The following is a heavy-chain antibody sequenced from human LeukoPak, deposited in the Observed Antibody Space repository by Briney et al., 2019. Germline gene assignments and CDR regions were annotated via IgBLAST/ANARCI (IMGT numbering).Heavy chain of an antibody. CDR2: IRSKAYGGTT. J-gene: IGHJ6*02. Sequence: GGSLRLSCTASGFTFGDYAMSWVRQAPGKGLEWVGFIRSKAYGGTTEYAASVKGRFTISRDDSKSIAYLQMNSLKTEDTAVYYCTRVGAVVAAFQQNHYYYGMDVWGQGTTVTVSS. V-gene: IGHV3-49*04. CDR3: TRVGAVVAAFQQNHYYYGMDV. D-gene: IGHD2-15*01. CDR1: GFTFGDYA.